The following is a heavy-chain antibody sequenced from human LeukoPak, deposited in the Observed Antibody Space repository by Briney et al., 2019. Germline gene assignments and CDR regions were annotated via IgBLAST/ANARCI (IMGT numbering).Heavy chain of an antibody. CDR1: GYTFTSYY. V-gene: IGHV1-46*01. J-gene: IGHJ5*02. CDR2: INPSGGST. D-gene: IGHD3-3*01. Sequence: ASVKVSCKASGYTFTSYYMHWVRQAPGQGLVWMGIINPSGGSTSYAQKFQGRVTMTRDTSTSTVYMELSSLRSEDTAVYYCARLGLRFLEWSRNWFDPWGQGTLVTVSS. CDR3: ARLGLRFLEWSRNWFDP.